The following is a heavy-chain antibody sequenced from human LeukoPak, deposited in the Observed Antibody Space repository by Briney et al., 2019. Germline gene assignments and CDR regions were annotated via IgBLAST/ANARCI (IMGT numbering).Heavy chain of an antibody. CDR1: GASIISSTYQ. CDR3: ARRMYSSSLFYYYYYMDV. D-gene: IGHD6-13*01. J-gene: IGHJ6*03. Sequence: SETLSLTCTVSGASIISSTYQWGWIRQPRGKGLEWFGSISYSGSTYYNPSLKSRITISVDTSKNQFSLKLSSVTAADTAVYYCARRMYSSSLFYYYYYMDVWGKGTTVTVSS. CDR2: ISYSGST. V-gene: IGHV4-39*07.